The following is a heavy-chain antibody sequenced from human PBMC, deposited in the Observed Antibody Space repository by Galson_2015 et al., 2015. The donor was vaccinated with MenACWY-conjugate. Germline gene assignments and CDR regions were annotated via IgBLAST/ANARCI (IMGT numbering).Heavy chain of an antibody. CDR1: GFTFNQYW. Sequence: SLRLSCAASGFTFNQYWMHWVRQAPGKGLVWVSRISPDGSVTNYADSVKGRFTLSRDNAKNTLYLQMNSLRGDDTAVYYCTRGNDGYGLFDPWGQGTLVTVSS. V-gene: IGHV3-74*01. D-gene: IGHD5-24*01. CDR2: ISPDGSVT. CDR3: TRGNDGYGLFDP. J-gene: IGHJ5*02.